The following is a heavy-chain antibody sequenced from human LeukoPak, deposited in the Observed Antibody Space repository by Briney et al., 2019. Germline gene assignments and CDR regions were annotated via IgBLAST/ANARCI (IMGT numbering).Heavy chain of an antibody. Sequence: RASVKVSCKASGYTFTGYYMHWVRQAPGQGLEWMGWINPNSGGTNYAQKFQGRVTMTRDTSISTAYMELSRLRSDDTAVYYCARKQHYYYYGMDVWGQGTTVTVSS. CDR1: GYTFTGYY. CDR2: INPNSGGT. CDR3: ARKQHYYYYGMDV. J-gene: IGHJ6*02. V-gene: IGHV1-2*02. D-gene: IGHD6-13*01.